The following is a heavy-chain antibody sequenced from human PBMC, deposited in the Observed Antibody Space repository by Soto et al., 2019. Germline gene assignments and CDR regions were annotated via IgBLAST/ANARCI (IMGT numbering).Heavy chain of an antibody. Sequence: SETLSLTCTVSGGSISSYYWSWIRQPPGKGLEWIGYIYYSGSTNYNPSLKSRVTISVDTSKNQFSLKLSSVTAADTAVYYCARVKAYCGGDCYSLGDYYYYGMDVWGQGTTVTVSS. D-gene: IGHD2-21*02. V-gene: IGHV4-59*01. CDR2: IYYSGST. CDR3: ARVKAYCGGDCYSLGDYYYYGMDV. CDR1: GGSISSYY. J-gene: IGHJ6*02.